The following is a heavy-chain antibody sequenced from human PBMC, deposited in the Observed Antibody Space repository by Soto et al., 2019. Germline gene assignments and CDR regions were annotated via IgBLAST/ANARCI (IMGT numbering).Heavy chain of an antibody. Sequence: GGSLRLSCAASGFTFSSYSMNWVRQAPGKGLEWISYISSTSSSRYYAGAVKGRFTISRDNAKNSLFLQMNSLRDEDTAVYYCARKGVAFDYWGQGALVTV. CDR1: GFTFSSYS. CDR3: ARKGVAFDY. D-gene: IGHD3-3*01. V-gene: IGHV3-48*02. CDR2: ISSTSSSR. J-gene: IGHJ4*02.